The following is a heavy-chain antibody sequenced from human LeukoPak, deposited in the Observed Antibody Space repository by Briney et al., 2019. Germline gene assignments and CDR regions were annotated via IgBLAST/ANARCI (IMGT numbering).Heavy chain of an antibody. D-gene: IGHD5-12*01. V-gene: IGHV4-39*01. CDR1: AGSISSSSHH. Sequence: PSETLSLTCTVSAGSISSSSHHWGWIRQSPGKGLEWIGSIYSGRTTYYNPSLNSRVTVSVLTSKNQFSLQLHSVTAADTAVYYCARHDGRGGATMGALDSWGQGSLVTVSS. J-gene: IGHJ4*02. CDR3: ARHDGRGGATMGALDS. CDR2: IYSGRTT.